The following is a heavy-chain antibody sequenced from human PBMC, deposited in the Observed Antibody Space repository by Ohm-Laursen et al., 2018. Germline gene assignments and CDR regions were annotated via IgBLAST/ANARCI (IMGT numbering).Heavy chain of an antibody. J-gene: IGHJ4*02. CDR2: IYYTGSA. V-gene: IGHV4-59*08. CDR1: GGSISSYY. D-gene: IGHD3-22*01. Sequence: GTLSLTCTVSGGSISSYYWSWIRQPPGKGLEWIGYIYYTGSANYRPSLKSRVTISVDTSKNQFSLKLTSVTAADTAVYYCARQDPSGYADYWGQGTLVTVSS. CDR3: ARQDPSGYADY.